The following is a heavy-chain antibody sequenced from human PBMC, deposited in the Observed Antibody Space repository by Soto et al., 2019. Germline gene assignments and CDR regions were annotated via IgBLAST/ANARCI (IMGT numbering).Heavy chain of an antibody. D-gene: IGHD1-26*01. V-gene: IGHV2-70*04. J-gene: IGHJ4*02. CDR1: GFSLSTSGMR. CDR2: IDWDDDK. CDR3: VTGSYVHV. Sequence: SGPTLVNPTQTLTLTCTFSGFSLSTSGMRVSWIRQPPGKALEWLARIDWDDDKFYSTSLYARLTISKVTSKNQVVLTLTNMNPVYTATYYCVTGSYVHVWGQGLLVTV.